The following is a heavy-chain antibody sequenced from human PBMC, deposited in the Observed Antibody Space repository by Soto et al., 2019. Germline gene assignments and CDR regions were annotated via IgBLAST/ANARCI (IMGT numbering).Heavy chain of an antibody. D-gene: IGHD3-3*01. Sequence: GGSLRLSCTFSGFTSDDYDYALTWVRQAPGKGLQWLGLIRGSTYGGTTEYAASVKGRFTVSRDDSKGIAYLQMNSLKTEDTAVYYCSRDGDFYGLDVWGQGTTVTVSS. CDR3: SRDGDFYGLDV. CDR1: GFTSDDYDYA. CDR2: IRGSTYGGTT. J-gene: IGHJ6*02. V-gene: IGHV3-49*04.